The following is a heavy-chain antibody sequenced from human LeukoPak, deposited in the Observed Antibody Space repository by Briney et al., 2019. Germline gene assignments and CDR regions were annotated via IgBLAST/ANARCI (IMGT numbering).Heavy chain of an antibody. CDR1: GFTFSYYD. J-gene: IGHJ3*02. Sequence: GGSLRLSCAASGFTFSYYDVHWVRQVTGEGLEWVSSIDTAGDTYYPGSVKGRFTISRDNAKNSLYLQMNSLRDEDTAVYYCARSFDIWGQGTMVTVSS. CDR2: IDTAGDT. V-gene: IGHV3-13*04. CDR3: ARSFDI.